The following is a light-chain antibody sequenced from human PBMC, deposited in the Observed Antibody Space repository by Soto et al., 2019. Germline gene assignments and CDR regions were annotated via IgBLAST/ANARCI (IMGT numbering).Light chain of an antibody. V-gene: IGKV3-20*01. J-gene: IGKJ3*01. CDR2: GAS. CDR3: QQYGSSPVFT. Sequence: EIVLTQSPGTLSLSPGERATLSCRASQSVSSSYLAWYQQKPGQAPRLLIYGASSRATSIPDRFSGSGSGTDFALTISILEPEDFAVYYCQQYGSSPVFTFGAGTKVDIK. CDR1: QSVSSSY.